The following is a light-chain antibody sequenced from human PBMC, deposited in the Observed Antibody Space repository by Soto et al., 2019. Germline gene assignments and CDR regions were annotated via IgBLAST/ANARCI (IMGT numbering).Light chain of an antibody. Sequence: EIVLTQSPGTLSLSPGERATLSCRASQSVSSSYLAWYQQKPGQAPRLLIYGASSRATGIPDRFSGSGSGTDFPLTLSRLEPEEFAVYYCQQYGSSPPYTLGQGTKLEIK. CDR1: QSVSSSY. CDR2: GAS. CDR3: QQYGSSPPYT. V-gene: IGKV3-20*01. J-gene: IGKJ2*01.